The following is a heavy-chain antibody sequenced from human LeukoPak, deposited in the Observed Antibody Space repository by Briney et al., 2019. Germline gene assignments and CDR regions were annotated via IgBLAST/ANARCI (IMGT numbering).Heavy chain of an antibody. D-gene: IGHD6-13*01. CDR3: ARDRVGQQLVGRKNNYYYMDV. CDR1: GGSMSSENED. V-gene: IGHV4-39*07. J-gene: IGHJ6*03. Sequence: SETLSLTCSVSGGSMSSENEDWGWIRQTPGKGLEWIGSVYNTGSTDYNPSLQRQFSISIDTSKNQFSLKLRSVTAADAAVYYCARDRVGQQLVGRKNNYYYMDVWGKGTTVTISS. CDR2: VYNTGST.